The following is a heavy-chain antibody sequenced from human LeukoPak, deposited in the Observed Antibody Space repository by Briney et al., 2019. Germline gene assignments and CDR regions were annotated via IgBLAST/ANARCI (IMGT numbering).Heavy chain of an antibody. CDR3: AGVGVVRDYYYYMDV. Sequence: PGGSLRLSCAASGFTFSSYWMSWVRQAPGKGLEWVANIKQDGSEKYYVDSVKGRFTISRDNAKNSLYLQMNSLRAEDTAVYYCAGVGVVRDYYYYMDVWGKGTTVTVSS. J-gene: IGHJ6*03. D-gene: IGHD2-15*01. V-gene: IGHV3-7*01. CDR2: IKQDGSEK. CDR1: GFTFSSYW.